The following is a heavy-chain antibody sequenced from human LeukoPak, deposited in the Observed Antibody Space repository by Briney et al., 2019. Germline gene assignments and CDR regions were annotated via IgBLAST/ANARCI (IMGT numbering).Heavy chain of an antibody. CDR3: ARDSGYYYDSSGYYPSFDY. Sequence: PSETLSLTCTVSGGSISSYYWSWIRQPPGKGLEWIGYIYYSGSTNYNPSLESRVTISVDTSKNQFSLKLSSVTAADTAVYYCARDSGYYYDSSGYYPSFDYWGQGTLVTVSS. CDR1: GGSISSYY. J-gene: IGHJ4*02. CDR2: IYYSGST. D-gene: IGHD3-22*01. V-gene: IGHV4-59*01.